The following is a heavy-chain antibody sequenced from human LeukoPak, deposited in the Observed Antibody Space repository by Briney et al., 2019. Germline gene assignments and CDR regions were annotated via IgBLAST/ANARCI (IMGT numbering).Heavy chain of an antibody. CDR3: ASRGYSYGLYYFDY. D-gene: IGHD5-18*01. V-gene: IGHV4-39*01. CDR1: GGSISSSSYY. Sequence: SETLPLTCTVSGGSISSSSYYWGWIRQPPGKGLEWIGSIYYSGSTYYNPSLKSRVTISVDTSKNQFSLKLSSVTAADTAVYYCASRGYSYGLYYFDYWGQGTLVTVSS. CDR2: IYYSGST. J-gene: IGHJ4*02.